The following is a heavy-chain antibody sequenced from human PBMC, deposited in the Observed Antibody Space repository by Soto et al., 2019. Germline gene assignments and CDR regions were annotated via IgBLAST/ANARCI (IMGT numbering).Heavy chain of an antibody. J-gene: IGHJ6*03. CDR2: IYDYGST. Sequence: SETLSLTCTVSGDSISSYSWTWIRQPPGKAMEWIGYIYDYGSTYYNPSFESRVTISVDTSKNQFSLKLSSVTAADTAVYYCARHQDVDTAMVLPYYYYHYMDVWGKGTTVTVSS. D-gene: IGHD5-18*01. CDR3: ARHQDVDTAMVLPYYYYHYMDV. V-gene: IGHV4-59*08. CDR1: GDSISSYS.